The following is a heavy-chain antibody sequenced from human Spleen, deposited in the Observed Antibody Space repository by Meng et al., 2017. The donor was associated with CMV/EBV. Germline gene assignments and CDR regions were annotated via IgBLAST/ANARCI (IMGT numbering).Heavy chain of an antibody. J-gene: IGHJ6*02. V-gene: IGHV3-73*01. CDR2: IRSKANSYAT. CDR3: ARGVVPTNYYYGMDV. Sequence: GESLKISCAASGFTFSGSAMHWVRQASGKGLEWVGRIRSKANSYATAYAASVKGRFTISRDNAKNSLYLQMNSLRAEDTAVYYCARGVVPTNYYYGMDVWGQGTTVTVSS. CDR1: GFTFSGSA. D-gene: IGHD2-2*01.